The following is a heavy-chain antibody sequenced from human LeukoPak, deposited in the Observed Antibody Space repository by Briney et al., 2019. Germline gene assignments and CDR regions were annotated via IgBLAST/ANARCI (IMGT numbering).Heavy chain of an antibody. J-gene: IGHJ6*03. CDR1: GGSISSGGYY. Sequence: SQSLSLTCTVSGGSISSGGYYWSWIRQHPGKGLEWIGYIYYSGSTYYNPSLKSRVTISVDTSKNQFSLKLSSVTAADTAVYYCARVKADDNIRSRSYYYYMDVWGKGTTVTVSS. V-gene: IGHV4-31*03. CDR3: ARVKADDNIRSRSYYYYMDV. D-gene: IGHD3-3*01. CDR2: IYYSGST.